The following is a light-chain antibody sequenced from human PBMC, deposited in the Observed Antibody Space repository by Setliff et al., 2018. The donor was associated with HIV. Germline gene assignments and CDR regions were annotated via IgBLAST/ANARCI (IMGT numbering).Light chain of an antibody. CDR2: DVS. Sequence: QSALTQPASVSGSPGQSITISCTGTSSDIGAYNYVSWYQHHPGKAPKVIIYDVSKRPSGASTLFSGSKSGTSASLTISGLQAEDEGDYYCSSYTNTRTVGFGGGTQLTVL. CDR1: SSDIGAYNY. CDR3: SSYTNTRTVG. J-gene: IGLJ2*01. V-gene: IGLV2-14*03.